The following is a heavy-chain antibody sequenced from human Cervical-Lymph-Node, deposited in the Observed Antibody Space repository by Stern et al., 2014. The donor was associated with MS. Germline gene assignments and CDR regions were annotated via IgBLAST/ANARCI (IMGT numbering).Heavy chain of an antibody. CDR2: IHPDASDT. Sequence: EVQLVESGAEVKKPGESLKISCKGSGYSFTNYWIGWGRQMPGKGLEWMGIIHPDASDTKYSPSIQGQVTFSPAKYLHNASLQWSSLKASDTAMYYCARLGGLGTSPGDYWGQGTLVAVSS. D-gene: IGHD1-7*01. CDR3: ARLGGLGTSPGDY. CDR1: GYSFTNYW. V-gene: IGHV5-51*01. J-gene: IGHJ4*02.